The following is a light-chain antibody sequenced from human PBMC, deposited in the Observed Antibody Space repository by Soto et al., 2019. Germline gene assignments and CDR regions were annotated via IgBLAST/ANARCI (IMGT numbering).Light chain of an antibody. J-gene: IGKJ4*01. Sequence: EIVMTQSTATLSVSPGERATLSCRASQSVSSNLAWYQQTPGQAPRLLIYGASTRATGIPARFSVSTSGTEFTLTISSLQFGDCAVYSWQQYNNWPPFTFGGGTKVQLK. CDR3: QQYNNWPPFT. V-gene: IGKV3-15*01. CDR1: QSVSSN. CDR2: GAS.